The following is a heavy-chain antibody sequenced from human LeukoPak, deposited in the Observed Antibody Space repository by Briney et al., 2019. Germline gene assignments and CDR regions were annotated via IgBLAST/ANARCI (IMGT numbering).Heavy chain of an antibody. CDR1: GYTFTSYG. CDR2: ISAYNGNT. Sequence: ASVKVSCKASGYTFTSYGISWVRQAPGQGLEWMGWISAYNGNTNYAQKLQGRVTMTTDTSTSTAYMELRSLRSDDTAVYYCARYSLYCSGGSCYPDAFDIWGQGTMVTVSS. D-gene: IGHD2-15*01. CDR3: ARYSLYCSGGSCYPDAFDI. V-gene: IGHV1-18*01. J-gene: IGHJ3*02.